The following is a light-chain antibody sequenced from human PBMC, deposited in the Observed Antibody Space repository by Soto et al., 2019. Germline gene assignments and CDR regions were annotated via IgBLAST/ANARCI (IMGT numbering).Light chain of an antibody. V-gene: IGKV1-5*01. CDR2: HAS. CDR3: QQYNSYS. J-gene: IGKJ1*01. CDR1: QSISHW. Sequence: DIQMTQSPSTLPASFGERVTITCRASQSISHWLAWYQQKPGTAPKVLIYHASNLQSGVPSRFSGSGSGTEFTLTISSLQPDDFATYYCQQYNSYSFGQGTKVDIK.